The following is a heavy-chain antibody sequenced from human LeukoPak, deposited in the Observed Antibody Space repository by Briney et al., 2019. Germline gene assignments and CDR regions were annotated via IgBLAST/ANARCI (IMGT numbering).Heavy chain of an antibody. CDR2: INHSGST. CDR1: GGSFSGYY. Sequence: SETLSLTCAVYGGSFSGYYWSWIRQPPGKGLEWIGEINHSGSTNYNPSLKSRVSISVDTSKNQFSLKLSSVTAADTAVYYCAREYGLLLWSGESVYYFDYWGRGTLVTVSS. J-gene: IGHJ4*02. V-gene: IGHV4-34*01. CDR3: AREYGLLLWSGESVYYFDY. D-gene: IGHD3-10*01.